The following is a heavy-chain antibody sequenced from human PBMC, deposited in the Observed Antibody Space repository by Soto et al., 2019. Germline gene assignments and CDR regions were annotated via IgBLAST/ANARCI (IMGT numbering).Heavy chain of an antibody. D-gene: IGHD3-3*01. J-gene: IGHJ5*02. V-gene: IGHV4-34*02. Sequence: QVHLQQWGAGLLKPSETLSLTCAVYGGSVNGYYWNWIRQPPGKGLEWIGEINHTGGTHYNPFLKCRVTMSVDPSKNQFSLGFSSVTAADTAIYYCATRITVFGVLIPPFDPWGQGTQVTVSS. CDR3: ATRITVFGVLIPPFDP. CDR1: GGSVNGYY. CDR2: INHTGGT.